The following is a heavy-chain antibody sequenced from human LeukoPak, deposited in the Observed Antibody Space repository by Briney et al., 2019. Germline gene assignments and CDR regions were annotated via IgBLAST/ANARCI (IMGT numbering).Heavy chain of an antibody. CDR3: ATGGGGSEY. CDR1: GFTFSTYW. Sequence: GGSLRLSCAASGFTFSTYWMHWVRQAPGKGLVWVSRIHSDGSHTSYADSVKGRFTISRDNAKKTLYLQMNNLRAEDTAVYYCATGGGGSEYWGQGTLVTVSS. J-gene: IGHJ4*02. D-gene: IGHD3-16*01. V-gene: IGHV3-74*01. CDR2: IHSDGSHT.